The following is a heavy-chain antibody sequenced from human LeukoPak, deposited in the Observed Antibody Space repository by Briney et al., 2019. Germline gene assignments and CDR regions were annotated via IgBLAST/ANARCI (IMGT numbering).Heavy chain of an antibody. CDR2: MNPNSGNT. CDR1: GYTFTSYD. Sequence: ASVKVSCKASGYTFTSYDINWVRQATGQGLEWMGWMNPNSGNTGYAQKFQGRVTMTRNTSISTTYMELSSLRSEDTAVYYCARDARGYSYGSDDYWGQGTLVTVSS. D-gene: IGHD5-18*01. V-gene: IGHV1-8*01. J-gene: IGHJ4*02. CDR3: ARDARGYSYGSDDY.